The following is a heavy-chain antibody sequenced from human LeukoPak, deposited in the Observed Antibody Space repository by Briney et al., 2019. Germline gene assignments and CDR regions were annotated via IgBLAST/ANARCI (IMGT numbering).Heavy chain of an antibody. D-gene: IGHD3-3*01. CDR2: INTNTGNP. Sequence: GASVKVSCKASGYTFTSYAMNWVRQAPGQGLEWMGWINTNTGNPTYAQGFTGRFVFSLDTSVSTAYLQISSLKAEDTAVYYCAREQPDTIFGVATIDYWGQGTLVTVSS. CDR1: GYTFTSYA. V-gene: IGHV7-4-1*02. J-gene: IGHJ4*02. CDR3: AREQPDTIFGVATIDY.